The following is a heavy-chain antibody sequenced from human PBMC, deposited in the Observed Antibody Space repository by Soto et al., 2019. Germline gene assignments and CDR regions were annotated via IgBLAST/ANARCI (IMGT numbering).Heavy chain of an antibody. CDR1: GFTFSTYA. J-gene: IGHJ4*02. CDR3: AKKAGGAAPFDY. Sequence: GGSLRLSCAASGFTFSTYAMSWVRQAPGKGLEWVSSISGNSASIYYAGSVKGRFTISRDNSKNTLYLQMNSLRAEDTAVYFCAKKAGGAAPFDYWGQGNLVTVSS. D-gene: IGHD6-6*01. V-gene: IGHV3-23*01. CDR2: ISGNSASI.